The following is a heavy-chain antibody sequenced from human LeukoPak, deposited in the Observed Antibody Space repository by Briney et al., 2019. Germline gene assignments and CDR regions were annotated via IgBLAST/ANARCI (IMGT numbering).Heavy chain of an antibody. CDR2: IRYDGSNK. Sequence: GGSLRLSCAASGFTFSSYGMHWVRQAPGKVLEWVAFIRYDGSNKYYADSVKGRFTISRDNSKNTLYLQMNSLSVEDTGVYYCARNSYGSGSHDHWGQGTLVTVSS. D-gene: IGHD3-10*01. J-gene: IGHJ5*02. V-gene: IGHV3-30*02. CDR1: GFTFSSYG. CDR3: ARNSYGSGSHDH.